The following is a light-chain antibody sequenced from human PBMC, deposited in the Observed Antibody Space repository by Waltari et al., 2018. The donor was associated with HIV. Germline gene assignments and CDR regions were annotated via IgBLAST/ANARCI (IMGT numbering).Light chain of an antibody. CDR2: DVS. CDR1: SSDVGGPNY. CDR3: SSYTSSSPYA. Sequence: QSALTQPASVSGSPGQSLTISCTGTSSDVGGPNYVSWYQQHPGKAPKLMIYDVSNRPSGVSNRFSGSKSGNTASLTISGLQAEDEADYYCSSYTSSSPYAFGTGTKVTVL. V-gene: IGLV2-14*03. J-gene: IGLJ1*01.